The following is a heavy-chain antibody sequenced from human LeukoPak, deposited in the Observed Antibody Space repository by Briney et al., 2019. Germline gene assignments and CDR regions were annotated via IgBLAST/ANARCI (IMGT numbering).Heavy chain of an antibody. CDR3: ARDDPLRTFDY. CDR1: GFTFSSHW. CDR2: IKQGGTEK. Sequence: GGSLRLSCAASGFTFSSHWMSWVRQAPGKGLEWVANIKQGGTEKYYVDSVKGRFTISRDDAKNSLYLQMNSLRAEDTAVYYCARDDPLRTFDYWGQGTLVTVSS. J-gene: IGHJ4*02. D-gene: IGHD1-14*01. V-gene: IGHV3-7*01.